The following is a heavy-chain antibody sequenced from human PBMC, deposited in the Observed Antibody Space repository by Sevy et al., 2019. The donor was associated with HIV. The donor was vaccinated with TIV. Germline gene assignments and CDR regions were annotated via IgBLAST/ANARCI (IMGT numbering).Heavy chain of an antibody. D-gene: IGHD3-22*01. Sequence: GGSLRLSCAASGFTFSSYGMHWVRQAPGKGLEWVAVIWNDRSNKHYADSVKGRFTFSRDNSKKTLYLQMHSLRAEDTAVYYCASLPNNYYDSSGSSGDDAFDIWGQGTMVTVSS. V-gene: IGHV3-33*01. CDR3: ASLPNNYYDSSGSSGDDAFDI. J-gene: IGHJ3*02. CDR2: IWNDRSNK. CDR1: GFTFSSYG.